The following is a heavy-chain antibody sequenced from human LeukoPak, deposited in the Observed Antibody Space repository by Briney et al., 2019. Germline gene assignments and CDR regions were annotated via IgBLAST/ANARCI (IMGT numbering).Heavy chain of an antibody. CDR3: ARARSGYSGYVQWFDP. D-gene: IGHD5-12*01. CDR2: IIPIFGTA. J-gene: IGHJ5*02. CDR1: GGTFSSYA. V-gene: IGHV1-69*13. Sequence: SVTVSCKASGGTFSSYAISWVRQAPGQGLEWMGGIIPIFGTANYAQKFQGRVTITADESTSTAYMELSSLRSEDTAVYYCARARSGYSGYVQWFDPWGQGTLVTVSS.